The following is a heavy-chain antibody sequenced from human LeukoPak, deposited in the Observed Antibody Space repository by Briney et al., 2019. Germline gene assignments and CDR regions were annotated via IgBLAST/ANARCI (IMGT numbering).Heavy chain of an antibody. D-gene: IGHD6-19*01. V-gene: IGHV4-39*01. CDR3: ARRRGWYPVDY. J-gene: IGHJ4*02. CDR2: IYYTGST. Sequence: SETLSLTCTVSGGSISSSSCYWGWIRQPPGKGLEWVGTIYYTGSTYYNPSLKSRVTISVDTSKNQCSLKLSSVTAADTAVYYCARRRGWYPVDYWGQGTLVTVSS. CDR1: GGSISSSSCY.